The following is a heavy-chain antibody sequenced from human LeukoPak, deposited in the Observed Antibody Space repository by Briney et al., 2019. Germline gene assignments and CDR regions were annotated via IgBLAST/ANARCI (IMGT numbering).Heavy chain of an antibody. CDR2: INHSGST. CDR3: ARARGAEAIDY. Sequence: SETLSLTCAVYGGSFSGYYWSWIRQPPGKGLEWIGEINHSGSTNYNPSLKSRVTISVDTSKNQFSLKLSSVTAADTAVYCCARARGAEAIDYWGQGTLVTVSS. D-gene: IGHD6-25*01. CDR1: GGSFSGYY. V-gene: IGHV4-34*01. J-gene: IGHJ4*02.